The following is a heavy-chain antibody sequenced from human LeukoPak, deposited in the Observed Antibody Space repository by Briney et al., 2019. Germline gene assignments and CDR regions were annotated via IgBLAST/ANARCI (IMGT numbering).Heavy chain of an antibody. CDR2: IKSKTDGATT. CDR3: TTVWNCGGDCSDAFDI. CDR1: GFTFSNAW. V-gene: IGHV3-15*01. Sequence: GGSLRLSCAASGFTFSNAWMSWVRQAPGKGLEWVGRIKSKTDGATTDFAAPVKGRFTISGDDSKNTVYLQMNSLKTEDTAVYYCTTVWNCGGDCSDAFDIWGQGTMVTVSS. D-gene: IGHD2-21*02. J-gene: IGHJ3*02.